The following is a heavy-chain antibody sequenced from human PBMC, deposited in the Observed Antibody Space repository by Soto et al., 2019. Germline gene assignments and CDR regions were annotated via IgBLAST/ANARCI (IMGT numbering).Heavy chain of an antibody. CDR2: IIPIFGTA. CDR3: ARGNTIFGVVTPWYFDY. V-gene: IGHV1-69*06. Sequence: GASVKVSCKASGGTFSSYAISWVRQAPGQGLEWMGGIIPIFGTANYAQKFQGRVTITADKSTSTAYMELSSLRSEDTAVYYCARGNTIFGVVTPWYFDYWGQGTLVTVSS. D-gene: IGHD3-3*01. J-gene: IGHJ4*02. CDR1: GGTFSSYA.